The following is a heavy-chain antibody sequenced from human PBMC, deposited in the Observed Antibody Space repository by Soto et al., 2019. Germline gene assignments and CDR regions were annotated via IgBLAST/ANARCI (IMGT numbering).Heavy chain of an antibody. Sequence: QVQLVQSGAEVKKPGSSVKVSCKSSGGPFSTYTIIWVRQAPGQGLEWMGRILPMLDITNSAQRFQGRVTITADKSTGGGYLELSSLRSEDTAVYYCTLGSWSAETFDIWGRGTMVTVSS. D-gene: IGHD6-13*01. CDR2: ILPMLDIT. J-gene: IGHJ3*02. V-gene: IGHV1-69*02. CDR1: GGPFSTYT. CDR3: TLGSWSAETFDI.